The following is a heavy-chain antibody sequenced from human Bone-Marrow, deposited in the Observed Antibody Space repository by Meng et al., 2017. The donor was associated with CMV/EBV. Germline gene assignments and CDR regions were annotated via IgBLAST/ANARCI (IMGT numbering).Heavy chain of an antibody. V-gene: IGHV1-8*01. J-gene: IGHJ4*02. CDR2: MNPNSGNT. CDR3: ARGTRRGSPRPFDY. CDR1: GGTFTSYD. Sequence: ASVKVSCKASGGTFTSYDINWVRQATGQGLEWMGWMNPNSGNTGYAQKFQGRVTMTRNTSISSAYMELSSPRSEDTAVYYCARGTRRGSPRPFDYWGQGTLVTVSS. D-gene: IGHD3-10*01.